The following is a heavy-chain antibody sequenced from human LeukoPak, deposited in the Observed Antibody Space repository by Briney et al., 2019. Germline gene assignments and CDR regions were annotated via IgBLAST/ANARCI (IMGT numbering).Heavy chain of an antibody. D-gene: IGHD3-10*01. V-gene: IGHV3-30*03. Sequence: GGSLRLSCAASGFTFSSYWMSWVRQAPGKGLEWVAVISYDGSNKYYADSVKGRFTISRGNSKNTLYLQMNSLRAEDTAVYYCARAGSMVHAFDIWGQGTMVTVSS. CDR2: ISYDGSNK. CDR3: ARAGSMVHAFDI. CDR1: GFTFSSYW. J-gene: IGHJ3*02.